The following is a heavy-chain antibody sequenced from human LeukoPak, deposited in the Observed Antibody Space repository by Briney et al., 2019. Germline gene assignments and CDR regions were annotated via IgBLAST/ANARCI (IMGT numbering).Heavy chain of an antibody. CDR2: IIPIFGTA. CDR1: GGTFSSYA. D-gene: IGHD2-21*01. J-gene: IGHJ5*02. CDR3: ARGLGWSATNWFDP. V-gene: IGHV1-69*13. Sequence: GASVKVSCKASGGTFSSYAISWVRQAPGQGLEWMGGIIPIFGTANYAQKFQGRVTITADESTSTAYMELRSLRSDDTAVYYCARGLGWSATNWFDPWGQGTLVTVSS.